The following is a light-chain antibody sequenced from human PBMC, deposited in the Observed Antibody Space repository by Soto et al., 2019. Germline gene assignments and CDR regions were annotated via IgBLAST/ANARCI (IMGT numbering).Light chain of an antibody. V-gene: IGKV1-27*01. CDR3: QNFDSAPQT. CDR1: QSISNH. J-gene: IGKJ1*01. Sequence: DIQMTQSPSSLSASVEDRVIITCRASQSISNHLNWYQQKPGKAPNLLIYDTSVLETGVPSRFRGGGSGTEFTLTIRSLQPEDVATYYCQNFDSAPQTFGQGTKVDIK. CDR2: DTS.